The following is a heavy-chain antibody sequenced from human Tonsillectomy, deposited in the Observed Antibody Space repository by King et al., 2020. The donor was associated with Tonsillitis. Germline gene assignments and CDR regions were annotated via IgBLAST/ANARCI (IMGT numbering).Heavy chain of an antibody. CDR3: AIETSRRAYDF. V-gene: IGHV3-11*05. J-gene: IGHJ4*02. CDR2: ISSTTSYT. Sequence: VQLVESGGGLVKPGGSLRLSCAASRFTFMDYYMSWIRQAPGKGLEWVSYISSTTSYTDHADSVRGRFTISRDNAKNSLYLQMNSLRAEDTAIYYCAIETSRRAYDFWGQGTLVTVSS. CDR1: RFTFMDYY.